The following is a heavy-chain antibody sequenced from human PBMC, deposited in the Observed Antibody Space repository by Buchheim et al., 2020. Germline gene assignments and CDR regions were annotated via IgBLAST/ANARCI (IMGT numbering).Heavy chain of an antibody. CDR3: ARDRRGKGSYYYYYYMDV. J-gene: IGHJ6*03. V-gene: IGHV3-48*03. D-gene: IGHD1-26*01. CDR2: ISSSGSTI. CDR1: GFTFSSYE. Sequence: EVQLVESGGGLVQPGGSLRLSCAASGFTFSSYEMNWVRQAPGKGLEWVSYISSSGSTIYYADSVKGRFTISRDNAKNSLYLQMSSLRAEDTAVYYCARDRRGKGSYYYYYYMDVWGKGTT.